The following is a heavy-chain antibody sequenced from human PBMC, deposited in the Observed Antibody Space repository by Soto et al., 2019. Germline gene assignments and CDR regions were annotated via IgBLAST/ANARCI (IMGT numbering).Heavy chain of an antibody. CDR3: ASLNEYMRVWGELGYWYFDL. CDR2: IIPIFGTA. D-gene: IGHD3-16*01. Sequence: QVQLVQSGAEVKKPGSSVKVSCKASGGTFSSYAISWVRQAPGQGLEWMGGIIPIFGTANYAQKFQGRVTITADESTSTAYMELSSLRSEDTAVYYCASLNEYMRVWGELGYWYFDLWCRGTLVTVSS. J-gene: IGHJ2*01. V-gene: IGHV1-69*01. CDR1: GGTFSSYA.